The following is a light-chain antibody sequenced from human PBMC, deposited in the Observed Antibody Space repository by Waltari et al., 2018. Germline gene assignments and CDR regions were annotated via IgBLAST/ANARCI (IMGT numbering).Light chain of an antibody. J-gene: IGKJ2*01. CDR3: QQYGSSPPYT. V-gene: IGKV3-20*01. Sequence: EIVLTQSPGTLSLSPGERATLSCRASQSVSRNHLAWYQQRPGQAPRLLIFAASSRATGIPDRFSGSGSETDFTLTISRLEPEDFAVYYCQQYGSSPPYTFGQGTKLEIK. CDR2: AAS. CDR1: QSVSRNH.